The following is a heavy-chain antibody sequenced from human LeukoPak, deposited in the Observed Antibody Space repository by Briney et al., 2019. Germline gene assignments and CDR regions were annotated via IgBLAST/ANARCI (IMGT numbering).Heavy chain of an antibody. CDR2: ISSSGTYK. D-gene: IGHD6-19*01. CDR3: ARDYSSGWYHFDY. CDR1: AFNFSDFS. J-gene: IGHJ4*02. Sequence: GGSLRLSCVASAFNFSDFSMNWVRQAPGKGLDWVSSISSSGTYKYYADSLEGRITISRDNGKNSLFLQVNSLRAEDTAVYYCARDYSSGWYHFDYWGQGILVTVSS. V-gene: IGHV3-21*01.